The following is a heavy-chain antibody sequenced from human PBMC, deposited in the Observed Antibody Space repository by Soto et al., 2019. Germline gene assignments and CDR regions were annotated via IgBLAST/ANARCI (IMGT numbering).Heavy chain of an antibody. Sequence: QVQLVESGGDLVKPGGSLRLSCAASGYTFSDYYMSWIRQAPGKGLEWISYIDTSGTKIYYADSVKGRFTITRDNAKNSLYLEMNSLRDEDTAVYYCASHHDMWSGYLSPVDYWCQGTLVTVSS. J-gene: IGHJ4*02. D-gene: IGHD3-3*01. CDR2: IDTSGTKI. CDR3: ASHHDMWSGYLSPVDY. CDR1: GYTFSDYY. V-gene: IGHV3-11*01.